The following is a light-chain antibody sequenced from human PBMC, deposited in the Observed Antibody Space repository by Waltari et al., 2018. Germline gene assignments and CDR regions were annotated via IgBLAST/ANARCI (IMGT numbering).Light chain of an antibody. CDR3: QNYSTYSGT. J-gene: IGKJ1*01. CDR2: KTS. Sequence: IQITHSPSTLSAFLGDRVTMPCRASQRVSRWLAWYQQKPGKARKLLIYKTSNLESGVPSRFSGSGSGTEFYLTISSLQPDDFAMYYCQNYSTYSGTFGQGTKLEIK. V-gene: IGKV1-5*03. CDR1: QRVSRW.